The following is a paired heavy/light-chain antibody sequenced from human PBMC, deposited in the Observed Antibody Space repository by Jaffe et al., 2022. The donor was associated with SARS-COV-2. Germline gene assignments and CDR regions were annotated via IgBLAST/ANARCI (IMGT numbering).Heavy chain of an antibody. J-gene: IGHJ2*01. Sequence: QVQLQESGPGLVKPSETLSLICTVSVYSIRSDYYWGWIRQPPGKGLEWIASVYHSGSTYYNPSLKSRVTVSVDTSKNQFSLKLSSVTAADTAVYYCARSNGVYGDQISDRYFDLWGRGTLVTVSS. CDR1: VYSIRSDYY. CDR3: ARSNGVYGDQISDRYFDL. CDR2: VYHSGST. V-gene: IGHV4-38-2*02. D-gene: IGHD4-17*01.
Light chain of an antibody. CDR1: KLGDKY. Sequence: SYDLTQPPSVSVSPGQTATITCSGHKLGDKYACWYQQKPGQSPVLVIYQDTKRPSGIPERFSGSNSGNTATLTISGTQAMDEADYYCQAWDNSTGIFGGGTKLTVL. V-gene: IGLV3-1*01. CDR2: QDT. CDR3: QAWDNSTGI. J-gene: IGLJ2*01.